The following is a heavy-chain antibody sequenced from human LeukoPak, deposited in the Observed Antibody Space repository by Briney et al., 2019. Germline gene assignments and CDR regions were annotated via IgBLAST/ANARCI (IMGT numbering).Heavy chain of an antibody. CDR3: VRDAAYSAFNM. Sequence: GGSLRLSCAASGFAFNTYSMNWVRQAPGKGLQWVSSIATSSTTKYYADSVKGRFTISRDNAKNSLYLQMDSLRDEDTAVYYCVRDAAYSAFNMWGQGTMVTVSS. J-gene: IGHJ3*02. V-gene: IGHV3-48*02. D-gene: IGHD4-11*01. CDR2: IATSSTTK. CDR1: GFAFNTYS.